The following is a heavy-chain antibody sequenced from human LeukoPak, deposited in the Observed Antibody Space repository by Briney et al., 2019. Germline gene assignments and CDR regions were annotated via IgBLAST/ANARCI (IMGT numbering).Heavy chain of an antibody. CDR2: ISAYNGNT. Sequence: ASVKVSCKASGYTFTSYGISWVRQAPGQGLEWMGWISAYNGNTNYAQKLQGRVTMTRNTSISTAYMELSSLRSEDTAVYYCARDRTIFGVFYGMDVWGQGTTVTVSS. CDR1: GYTFTSYG. CDR3: ARDRTIFGVFYGMDV. J-gene: IGHJ6*02. V-gene: IGHV1-18*01. D-gene: IGHD3-3*01.